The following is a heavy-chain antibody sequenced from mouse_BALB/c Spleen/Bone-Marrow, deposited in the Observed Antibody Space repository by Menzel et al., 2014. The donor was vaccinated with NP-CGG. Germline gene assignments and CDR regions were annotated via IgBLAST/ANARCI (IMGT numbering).Heavy chain of an antibody. CDR3: AKFRYDWYFDV. Sequence: AQLKESGPELVKPGASVKISCKASGYTFTDYNMHWVKQSHGKSLEWIGYIYPYNGGTGYNQKFKSKATLTVDNSSSTAYMELRSLTSEDSAVYCYAKFRYDWYFDVWGAGTTVTDSS. V-gene: IGHV1S29*02. D-gene: IGHD2-14*01. J-gene: IGHJ1*01. CDR2: IYPYNGGT. CDR1: GYTFTDYN.